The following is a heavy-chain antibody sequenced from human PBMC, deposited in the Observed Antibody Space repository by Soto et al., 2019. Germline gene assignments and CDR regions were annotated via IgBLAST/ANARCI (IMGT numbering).Heavy chain of an antibody. CDR1: GFAVSNHY. V-gene: IGHV3-53*02. CDR2: IRTTGST. CDR3: ARNSMMDV. J-gene: IGHJ6*02. Sequence: EAQLVETGGALIQPGGSLRLSCAASGFAVSNHYMNWVRQAPGKGLEWVSIIRTTGSTYYADSVKGRFTISRDNSKNTVSLEMNSLRVEDTAVYYCARNSMMDVWGQGTTVIVS.